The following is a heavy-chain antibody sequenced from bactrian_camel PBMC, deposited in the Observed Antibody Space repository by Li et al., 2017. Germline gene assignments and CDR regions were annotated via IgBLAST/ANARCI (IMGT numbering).Heavy chain of an antibody. CDR1: GTQYCKHD. V-gene: IGHV3S53*01. CDR3: ETHLSMDPDGLFISSCTGDY. Sequence: QLVESGGASVQAGGSLRLSCVVSGTQYCKHDMSWFRQAPGKEREFVSSIEGNGMTNYAAIVKGRFTISKGSDNTAYLQMNGLNPEDSAMYYCETHLSMDPDGLFISSCTGDYLGQGTQVTVS. D-gene: IGHD5*01. CDR2: IEGNGMT. J-gene: IGHJ4*01.